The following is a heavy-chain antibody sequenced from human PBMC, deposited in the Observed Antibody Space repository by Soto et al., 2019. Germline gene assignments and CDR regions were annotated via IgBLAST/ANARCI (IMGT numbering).Heavy chain of an antibody. CDR3: ASVDRSDTSHYYYYGMDV. Sequence: QVQLVQSGAEVKKPGSSVKVSCKASGGTFSSYAISWVQQAPGQGLEWMGGIIPIFGTANYAQKFQGRVTITADESTSTAYMEMSSLRSEDKDVYYCASVDRSDTSHYYYYGMDVWGQGTTVTVSS. CDR2: IIPIFGTA. D-gene: IGHD1-26*01. V-gene: IGHV1-69*01. CDR1: GGTFSSYA. J-gene: IGHJ6*02.